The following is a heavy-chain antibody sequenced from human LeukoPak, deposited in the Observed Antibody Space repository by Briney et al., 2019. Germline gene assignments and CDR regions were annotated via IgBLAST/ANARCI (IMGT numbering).Heavy chain of an antibody. V-gene: IGHV4-39*01. CDR1: GASISSSSYY. Sequence: SETLSLTCSVSGASISSSSYYWAWIRQPPGMGLEWVGSIYYTGSTYYNPSLKSRVTISVDTSKNQFSLKLTSVTAADTAVFYCARRRDYYYYMDVWGKGTTVTVSS. J-gene: IGHJ6*03. CDR2: IYYTGST. CDR3: ARRRDYYYYMDV.